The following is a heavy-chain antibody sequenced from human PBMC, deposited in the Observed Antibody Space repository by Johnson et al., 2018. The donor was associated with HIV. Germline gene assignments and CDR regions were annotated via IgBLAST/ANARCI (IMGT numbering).Heavy chain of an antibody. CDR3: ARDRYYDSSGSHAFDI. V-gene: IGHV3-30*04. Sequence: QVQLVESGGGVVQPGRSLRLSCAASGFTFSSYAMHGVRQAPGKGLEWVAVISYDGSNKYYADSVKGRFTISRDNSKNTLYLQMNSLRAEDTAVYYCARDRYYDSSGSHAFDIWGQGTMVTVSS. J-gene: IGHJ3*02. D-gene: IGHD3-22*01. CDR2: ISYDGSNK. CDR1: GFTFSSYA.